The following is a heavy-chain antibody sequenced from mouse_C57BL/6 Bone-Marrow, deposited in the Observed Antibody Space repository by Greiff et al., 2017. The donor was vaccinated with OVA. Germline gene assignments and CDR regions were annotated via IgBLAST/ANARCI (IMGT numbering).Heavy chain of an antibody. D-gene: IGHD2-4*01. V-gene: IGHV14-4*01. Sequence: VQLKQSGAELVRPGASVKLSCTASGFNIKDDYMHWVKQRPEQGLEWIGWIDPENGDTEYASKFQGKATITADTSSNTAYLQLSSLTSEDTAVYYGTTVIYYDPLYAMDYWGQGTSVTVSS. CDR1: GFNIKDDY. J-gene: IGHJ4*01. CDR3: TTVIYYDPLYAMDY. CDR2: IDPENGDT.